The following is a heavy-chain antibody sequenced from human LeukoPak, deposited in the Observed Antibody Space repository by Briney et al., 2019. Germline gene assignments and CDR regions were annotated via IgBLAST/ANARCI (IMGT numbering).Heavy chain of an antibody. Sequence: HSGRSLRLSCAASGFTFSTYAMHWVRQAPSKGLEWVAVVSYDGSNKYYADSVKGRFTISRDNSKNTLYLQMSSLRADDTAVYYCAKDDPNDYMPWIYWGQGTLVTVSS. V-gene: IGHV3-30-3*01. CDR3: AKDDPNDYMPWIY. CDR2: VSYDGSNK. J-gene: IGHJ4*02. D-gene: IGHD4-11*01. CDR1: GFTFSTYA.